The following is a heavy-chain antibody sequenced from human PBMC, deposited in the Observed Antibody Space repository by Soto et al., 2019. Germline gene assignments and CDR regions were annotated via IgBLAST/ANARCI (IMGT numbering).Heavy chain of an antibody. V-gene: IGHV3-30*18. CDR3: AKDSGYQLPDNYFYYGLDV. CDR2: ISYDEIDK. Sequence: GGSLRLSCAASGCTFSSNAMHWFRQTPGKGLEWVAAISYDEIDKKYASSVTCRFTVSRDNVKNTLSLQMNSLRPEDTAVYYCAKDSGYQLPDNYFYYGLDVWGQGTTVTVSS. CDR1: GCTFSSNA. D-gene: IGHD2-2*01. J-gene: IGHJ6*02.